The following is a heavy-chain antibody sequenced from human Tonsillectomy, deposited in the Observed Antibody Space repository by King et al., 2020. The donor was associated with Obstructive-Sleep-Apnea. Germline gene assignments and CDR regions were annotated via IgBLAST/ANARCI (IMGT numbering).Heavy chain of an antibody. J-gene: IGHJ4*02. V-gene: IGHV4-31*03. D-gene: IGHD3-22*01. CDR2: IYYSGST. CDR1: GGSISSGGYY. CDR3: ARGGDSRGYYYPTPYYFDY. Sequence: VQLQESGPGLVRPSQTLSLTCTVSGGSISSGGYYWGWIRQHPGKGLEWIGYIYYSGSTYYKPSLKSRVTISVDTSKNQFSLKLSSVTAADTAVYYCARGGDSRGYYYPTPYYFDYWGQGTLVTVSS.